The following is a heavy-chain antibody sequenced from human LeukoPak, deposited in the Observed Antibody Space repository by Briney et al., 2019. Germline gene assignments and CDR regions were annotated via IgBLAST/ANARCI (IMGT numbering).Heavy chain of an antibody. Sequence: GESLKISCKGSGYSFTSYWIGWVRQMPGKGLEWMGIIYSGDSDTRYSPSFQGQVTISADKSISTAYLQWSSLKASDTAMYYCARSDGYYDILTGYLSYYYYGMDVWGQGTTVTVSS. CDR3: ARSDGYYDILTGYLSYYYYGMDV. CDR1: GYSFTSYW. V-gene: IGHV5-51*01. D-gene: IGHD3-9*01. J-gene: IGHJ6*02. CDR2: IYSGDSDT.